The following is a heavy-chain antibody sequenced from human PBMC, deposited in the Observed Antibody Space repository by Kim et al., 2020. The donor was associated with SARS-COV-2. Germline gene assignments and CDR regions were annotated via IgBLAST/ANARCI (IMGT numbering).Heavy chain of an antibody. CDR3: ARQNYGDYAY. Sequence: YTNYSPSFQGHVTISADKSISTAYLQWSSLKASDTAMYYCARQNYGDYAYWGQGTLVTVSS. CDR2: YT. V-gene: IGHV5-10-1*01. D-gene: IGHD4-17*01. J-gene: IGHJ4*02.